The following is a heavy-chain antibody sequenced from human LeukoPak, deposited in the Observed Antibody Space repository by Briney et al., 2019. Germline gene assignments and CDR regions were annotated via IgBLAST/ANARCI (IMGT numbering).Heavy chain of an antibody. D-gene: IGHD6-13*01. V-gene: IGHV3-23*01. CDR2: LSGSGGTA. Sequence: GGSLRLSCAASGFTFSSYAMSWVRQAPGKGLEWVSVLSGSGGTAYYADSVKGRFTISRDNSKNTLYLQMNSLRAEDTAVYYCASSSWGPDDYFDYWGQGTLVTVSS. J-gene: IGHJ4*02. CDR3: ASSSWGPDDYFDY. CDR1: GFTFSSYA.